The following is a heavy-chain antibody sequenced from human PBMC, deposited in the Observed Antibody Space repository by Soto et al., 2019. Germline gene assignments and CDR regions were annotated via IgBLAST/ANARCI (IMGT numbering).Heavy chain of an antibody. CDR3: ARDWVAVAGSN. CDR2: ISSSSSYI. CDR1: GFTFSSYS. Sequence: GGSLRLSCAASGFTFSSYSMNWVRQAPGKGLEWVSSISSSSSYIYYADSVKGRFTISRDNAKNSLYLQMNSLRAEDTAVYYCARDWVAVAGSNWGQGTLVTVSS. D-gene: IGHD6-19*01. V-gene: IGHV3-21*01. J-gene: IGHJ4*02.